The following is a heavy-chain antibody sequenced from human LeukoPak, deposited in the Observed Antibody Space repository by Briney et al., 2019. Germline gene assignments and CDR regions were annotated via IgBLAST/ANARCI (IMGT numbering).Heavy chain of an antibody. V-gene: IGHV3-7*05. Sequence: GGSLRLSCVASGFTFSNYWMSWVRQAPGKGLEWVANIKQDGSEKYYVDSVKGRFTISRHNSKNTLYLQMNSLRAEDTAVYYCARETRRYFDLWGRGTLVTVPS. CDR3: ARETRRYFDL. J-gene: IGHJ2*01. CDR1: GFTFSNYW. CDR2: IKQDGSEK.